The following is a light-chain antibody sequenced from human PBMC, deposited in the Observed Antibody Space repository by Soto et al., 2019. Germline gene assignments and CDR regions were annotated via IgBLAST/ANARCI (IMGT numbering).Light chain of an antibody. Sequence: EIPMPQSPSTLSASVGARAKITCRASQGIDSYLAWYKQKPGQPPKMLIYWASTRESGVPDRFSGSGSGTDFTLTIRSLKAEDVAVYYCQQYYSTPTFGQGTQLEIK. J-gene: IGKJ1*01. CDR2: WAS. CDR3: QQYYSTPT. CDR1: QGIDSY. V-gene: IGKV4-1*01.